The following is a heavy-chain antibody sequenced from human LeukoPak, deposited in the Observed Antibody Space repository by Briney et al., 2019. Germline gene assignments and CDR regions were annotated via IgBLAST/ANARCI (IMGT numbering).Heavy chain of an antibody. D-gene: IGHD1-14*01. J-gene: IGHJ6*02. Sequence: GGSLRLSCAASGFTLGAFAMHWVRQAPGKGLEWVSLINKDGSNTYYADSVKGRFTISRDNSKDSLYLQMNSLRTEDSALYYCATWAFYHNLDVWGQGMTVIVSS. CDR2: INKDGSNT. V-gene: IGHV3-43*02. CDR3: ATWAFYHNLDV. CDR1: GFTLGAFA.